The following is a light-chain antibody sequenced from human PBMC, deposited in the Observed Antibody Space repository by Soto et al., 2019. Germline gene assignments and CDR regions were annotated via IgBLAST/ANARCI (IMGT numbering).Light chain of an antibody. Sequence: EIVMTQSPATLSVSPGERATLSCRASQSVSSNLAWYRQKPGQAPRLLIYGASTRATGIPARNSGSGSGTEFTLTISSLQSEDFAVYYCQQYNNWPPLTFGGGTKVEIK. V-gene: IGKV3-15*01. CDR3: QQYNNWPPLT. CDR2: GAS. CDR1: QSVSSN. J-gene: IGKJ4*01.